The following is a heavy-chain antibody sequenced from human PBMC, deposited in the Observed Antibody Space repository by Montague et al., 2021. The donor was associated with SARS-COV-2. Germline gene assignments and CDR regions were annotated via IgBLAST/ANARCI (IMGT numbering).Heavy chain of an antibody. D-gene: IGHD2-15*01. Sequence: SKTLSLTCTVSGGSISSYYWSWIRQPPGKGLEWIGYIYYSGSTNYNPSXXSRVTISVDTSKNQFSLKLSSVTAADTAVYYCARRSLGYCSGGSCYSAFDPWGQGTLVTVSS. CDR1: GGSISSYY. J-gene: IGHJ5*02. CDR3: ARRSLGYCSGGSCYSAFDP. CDR2: IYYSGST. V-gene: IGHV4-59*01.